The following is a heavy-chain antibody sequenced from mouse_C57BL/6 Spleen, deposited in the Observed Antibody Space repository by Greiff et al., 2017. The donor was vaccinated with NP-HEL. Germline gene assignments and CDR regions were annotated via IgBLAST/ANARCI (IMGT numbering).Heavy chain of an antibody. CDR2: INPNNGGT. D-gene: IGHD1-1*01. CDR3: ARCLTTVVAHFDD. V-gene: IGHV1-22*01. J-gene: IGHJ2*01. CDR1: GYTFTDYN. Sequence: EVKLQQSGPELVKPGASVKMSCKASGYTFTDYNMHWVKQSHGKSLEWIGYINPNNGGTSYNQKFKGKATLTVNKSSGTAYMELRSLTSEDSAVYYCARCLTTVVAHFDDWGQGTTLTVSS.